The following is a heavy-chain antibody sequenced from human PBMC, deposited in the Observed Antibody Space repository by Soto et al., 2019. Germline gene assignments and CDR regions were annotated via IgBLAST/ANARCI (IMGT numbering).Heavy chain of an antibody. CDR3: ATYKDCSSTSCYENWFDP. Sequence: QVQLQESGPGLVKPSETLSLTCTVSGGSISSYYWSWIRQPPGKGLEWIGYIYYSGSTNYNPSLRSRVTISVDTSKNQFSLKLSSVTAADTAVYYCATYKDCSSTSCYENWFDPWGQGTLVTVSS. V-gene: IGHV4-59*08. CDR1: GGSISSYY. J-gene: IGHJ5*02. CDR2: IYYSGST. D-gene: IGHD2-2*01.